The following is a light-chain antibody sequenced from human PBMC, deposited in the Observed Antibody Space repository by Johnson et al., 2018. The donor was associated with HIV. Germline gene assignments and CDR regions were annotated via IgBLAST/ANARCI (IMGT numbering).Light chain of an antibody. J-gene: IGLJ1*01. Sequence: QSMLTQPPSVSAAPGQKVTISCSGSSSNIGNNYVSWYQQVPGTAPKLLIFDNNKRPSGIPDRFSGSKSGTSATLGITGLQTGDEADYYCGTWDSSLRGDFFGTGTKVTVL. CDR1: SSNIGNNY. CDR3: GTWDSSLRGDF. CDR2: DNN. V-gene: IGLV1-51*01.